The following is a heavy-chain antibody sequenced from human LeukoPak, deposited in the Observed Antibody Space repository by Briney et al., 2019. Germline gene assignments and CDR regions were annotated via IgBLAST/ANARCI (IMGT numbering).Heavy chain of an antibody. J-gene: IGHJ6*02. D-gene: IGHD3-10*01. Sequence: SQTLSLTCTVSGGSISSGGYYWSWIRQHPGKGLEWIGCIYYSRSTYYNPSLKSRVTISVDTSKNQFSLKLSSVTAADTAVYYCARGVTMVRGALHGMDVWGQGTTVTVSS. CDR2: IYYSRST. CDR3: ARGVTMVRGALHGMDV. V-gene: IGHV4-31*03. CDR1: GGSISSGGYY.